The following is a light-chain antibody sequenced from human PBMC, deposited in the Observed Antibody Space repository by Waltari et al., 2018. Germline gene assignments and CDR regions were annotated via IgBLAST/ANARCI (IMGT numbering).Light chain of an antibody. CDR1: QSISSW. CDR2: KAS. V-gene: IGKV1-5*03. CDR3: QQYNSAGT. Sequence: VTITCPASQSISSWLAWYQQKPGKAPKLLIYKASSLESGVPSRFSGSGSGTEFTLTISSLQPDDFATYYCQQYNSAGTFGQGTKVEIK. J-gene: IGKJ1*01.